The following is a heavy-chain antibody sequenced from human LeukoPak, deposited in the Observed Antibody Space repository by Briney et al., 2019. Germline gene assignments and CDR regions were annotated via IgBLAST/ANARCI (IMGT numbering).Heavy chain of an antibody. J-gene: IGHJ4*02. D-gene: IGHD2-21*01. CDR3: ARAALEYCGGDCLDY. Sequence: GGSLRLSCAACGFTFSSYSMHWVRQAPGKGLEYVSVISSDGDKTYYADSVKGRFTISRGNSKNTLYLQMGSLRAEDMAVYYCARAALEYCGGDCLDYWGQGTLVTFPS. CDR1: GFTFSSYS. V-gene: IGHV3-64*02. CDR2: ISSDGDKT.